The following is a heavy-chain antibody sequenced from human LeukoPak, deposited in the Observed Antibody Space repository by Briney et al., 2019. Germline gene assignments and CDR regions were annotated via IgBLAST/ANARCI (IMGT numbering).Heavy chain of an antibody. J-gene: IGHJ4*02. CDR3: ARVSGTSMVTPGFDS. CDR2: VSTSNGDT. V-gene: IGHV1-18*01. CDR1: GYSFNRYT. D-gene: IGHD5-18*01. Sequence: ASVKVSCKTSGYSFNRYTITWVRQAPGQGLEWMGWVSTSNGDTSYADKFQGRVTMTTETVTKTAYMELRRLRSGDTAMYFCARVSGTSMVTPGFDSWGQGALVTVSS.